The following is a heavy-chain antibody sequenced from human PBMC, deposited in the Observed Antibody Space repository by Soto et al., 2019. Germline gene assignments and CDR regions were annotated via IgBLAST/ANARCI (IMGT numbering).Heavy chain of an antibody. Sequence: ASVKVSCKASGYTFTGYYMHWVRQAPGQGLEWMGWINPNSGGTNYAQKFQGWVTMTRDTSISTAYMELSRLRSDDTAVYYCARDRAGDYIWGRHRPDAFDIWGQGTMVTGSS. V-gene: IGHV1-2*04. CDR3: ARDRAGDYIWGRHRPDAFDI. CDR2: INPNSGGT. CDR1: GYTFTGYY. D-gene: IGHD3-16*02. J-gene: IGHJ3*02.